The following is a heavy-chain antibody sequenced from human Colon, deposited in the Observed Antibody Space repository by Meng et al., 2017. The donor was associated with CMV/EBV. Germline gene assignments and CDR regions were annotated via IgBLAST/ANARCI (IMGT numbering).Heavy chain of an antibody. CDR2: FYYTGST. V-gene: IGHV4-34*01. D-gene: IGHD2-2*01. Sequence: QVHLQHGGEGMLKPSETLSLSCAVYGEYVSGYYWTCIRQPPGRGLEWIGEFYYTGSTNYSPSLKSRVTISLDTSKNQFSLKLNSVTAADTAVYYCARATKSSCWEVLDYWGHGTLVTVSS. CDR1: GEYVSGYY. J-gene: IGHJ4*01. CDR3: ARATKSSCWEVLDY.